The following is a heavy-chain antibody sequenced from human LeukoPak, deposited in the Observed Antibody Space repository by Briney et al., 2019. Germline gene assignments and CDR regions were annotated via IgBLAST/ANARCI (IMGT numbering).Heavy chain of an antibody. CDR3: AREARVAAVSDAFDI. V-gene: IGHV3-74*01. Sequence: GGSLRLSCAASGFTFSSYWMHWVRQAPGKGLMWVSLITTDGSSTTYADSVKGRFTISRDNAKNTLYLQMNSLRAEDTALYYCAREARVAAVSDAFDIWGQGTIVTVSS. D-gene: IGHD6-13*01. J-gene: IGHJ3*02. CDR1: GFTFSSYW. CDR2: ITTDGSST.